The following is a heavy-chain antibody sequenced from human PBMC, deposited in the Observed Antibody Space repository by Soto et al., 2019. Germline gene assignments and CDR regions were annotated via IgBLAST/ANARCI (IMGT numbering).Heavy chain of an antibody. Sequence: QVQLVQSGAEVKKPGSSVKVSCKASGGTFSSYAISWVRQAPGQGLEWMGGIIPIFGTANYAQKFQGRVTITADESTSTAYMELSSLRSEDTAVYYCARKQANDISTGYYISYGMDVWGQGTTVTVSS. CDR3: ARKQANDISTGYYISYGMDV. V-gene: IGHV1-69*01. D-gene: IGHD3-9*01. CDR1: GGTFSSYA. CDR2: IIPIFGTA. J-gene: IGHJ6*02.